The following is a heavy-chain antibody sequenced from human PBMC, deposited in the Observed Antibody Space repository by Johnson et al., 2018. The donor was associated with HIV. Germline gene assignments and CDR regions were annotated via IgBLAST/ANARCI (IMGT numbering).Heavy chain of an antibody. CDR1: GFTFSSYD. CDR3: ARAKREYYGSGGVGAFDS. J-gene: IGHJ3*02. D-gene: IGHD3-10*01. V-gene: IGHV3-13*01. Sequence: VQLVESGGGLVQPGGSLRDSCAASGFTFSSYDMHWVRQATGRGLEWVSGIGTAGDTYYPGSVKGRFTISRENAKNSLYLQMDSLRAGDTALYYCARAKREYYGSGGVGAFDSWGQGTMVTVSS. CDR2: IGTAGDT.